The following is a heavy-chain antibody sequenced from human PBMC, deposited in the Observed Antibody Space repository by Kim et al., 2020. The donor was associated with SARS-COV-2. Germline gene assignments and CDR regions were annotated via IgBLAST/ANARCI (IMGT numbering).Heavy chain of an antibody. CDR3: ANDRYTVSGNYLWGTFDY. CDR2: INENGGST. J-gene: IGHJ4*02. CDR1: GFTFSSYA. Sequence: GGSLRLSCAPSGFTFSSYAMSWVRQAPGKGLEWVSGINENGGSTVYADSVKGRFTISRDNSKNSLYLQMNSLRVEDTAIYYFANDRYTVSGNYLWGTFDYWGQGSLVTVSS. D-gene: IGHD3-10*01. V-gene: IGHV3-23*01.